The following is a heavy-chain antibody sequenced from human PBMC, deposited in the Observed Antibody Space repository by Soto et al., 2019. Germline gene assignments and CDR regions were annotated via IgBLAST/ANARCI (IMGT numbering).Heavy chain of an antibody. V-gene: IGHV3-23*01. J-gene: IGHJ4*02. CDR3: AKDRRDFSAVHDYGDYQTENHRGCFDY. CDR2: ISGSGGST. CDR1: GFTFSSYA. D-gene: IGHD4-17*01. Sequence: PGGSLRLSCAASGFTFSSYAMSWVRQAPGKGLEWVSAISGSGGSTYYADSVKGRFTISRDNSKNTLYLQMNSLRAEDTAVYYCAKDRRDFSAVHDYGDYQTENHRGCFDYWGQGTLVTVSS.